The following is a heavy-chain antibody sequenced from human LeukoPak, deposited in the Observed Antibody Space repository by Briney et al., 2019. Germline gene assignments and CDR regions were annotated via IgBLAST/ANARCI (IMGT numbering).Heavy chain of an antibody. CDR2: ISGSGGST. CDR3: AKGIEPSNYEYDY. D-gene: IGHD3-22*01. CDR1: GFTFSSYA. J-gene: IGHJ4*02. V-gene: IGHV3-23*01. Sequence: GGSLRLSCAASGFTFSSYAMSWVRQAPVKGLEWVSAISGSGGSTYYADSVKGRFTISRDNSKNTLYLQMNSLRAEDTAVYYCAKGIEPSNYEYDYWGQGTLVTVSS.